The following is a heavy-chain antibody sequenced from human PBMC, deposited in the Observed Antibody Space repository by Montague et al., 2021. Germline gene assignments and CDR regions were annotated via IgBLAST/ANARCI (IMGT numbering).Heavy chain of an antibody. CDR3: GRDYWGSIDY. V-gene: IGHV4-59*02. Sequence: SETLSLTCSVSGGSVNGYDWSWIRQPPGKGLEWIGYMRSSGSPNYNPSLKSRLAISIDRSRNQFSLKLSFVTAADTAIYFCGRDYWGSIDYWGQGILVTVSS. J-gene: IGHJ4*02. CDR1: GGSVNGYD. CDR2: MRSSGSP. D-gene: IGHD7-27*01.